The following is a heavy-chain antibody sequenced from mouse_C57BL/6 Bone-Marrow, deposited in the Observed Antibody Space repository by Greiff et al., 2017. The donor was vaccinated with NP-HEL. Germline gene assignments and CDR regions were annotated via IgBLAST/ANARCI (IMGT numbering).Heavy chain of an antibody. J-gene: IGHJ3*01. Sequence: EVQLVESGGDLVKPGGSLKLSCAASGFTFSSYGMSWVRQTPDKRLEWVATISSGGSYTYYPDSVKGRFTISRDNAENTLYLQMSSLKSEDTAMYYCARHNDYGAYWGQGTLVTVSA. CDR1: GFTFSSYG. V-gene: IGHV5-6*01. CDR3: ARHNDYGAY. CDR2: ISSGGSYT. D-gene: IGHD2-4*01.